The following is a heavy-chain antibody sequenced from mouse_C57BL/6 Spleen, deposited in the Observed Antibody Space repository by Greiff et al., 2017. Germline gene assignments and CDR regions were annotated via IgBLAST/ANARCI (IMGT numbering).Heavy chain of an antibody. V-gene: IGHV3-8*01. J-gene: IGHJ2*01. CDR1: GYSITSDY. CDR2: ISYSGST. CDR3: ARGSYYYGSSLDYFDY. Sequence: EVKLQESGPGLAKPSQTLSLTCSVTGYSITSDYWNWIRKFPGHKLEYMGYISYSGSTYYNPSLKSRISITRDTSKKQYYLQWNSVTTEDTATDYCARGSYYYGSSLDYFDYWGQGTTLTVSS. D-gene: IGHD1-1*01.